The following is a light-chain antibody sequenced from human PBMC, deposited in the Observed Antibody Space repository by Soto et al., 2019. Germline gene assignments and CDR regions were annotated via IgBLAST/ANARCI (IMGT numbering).Light chain of an antibody. CDR2: WAS. CDR3: QQYRLAPYS. Sequence: DFVMTHSPDSLAGSLGERATLHCKSSQSVLHSSNHKNYLAWYQQKPGQPPKLLIYWASTRGSGVPGRFSGRGSGTDVPRASSRLQAEDVAVYYWQQYRLAPYSGGQGTKLDIK. CDR1: QSVLHSSNHKNY. J-gene: IGKJ2*03. V-gene: IGKV4-1*01.